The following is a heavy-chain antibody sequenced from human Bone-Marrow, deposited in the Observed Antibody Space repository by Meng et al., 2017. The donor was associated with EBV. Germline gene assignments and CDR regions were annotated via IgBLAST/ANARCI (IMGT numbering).Heavy chain of an antibody. V-gene: IGHV1-69*01. CDR3: ASESGRGFTPDY. CDR2: LIPMSDAP. Sequence: QSQLCEFGGGRENLGSSVEAVGNAPGDTCRRGALSGVRQAPGQGLEGMGGLIPMSDAPHYEQKFQGRVTITADESTSTHYMDLSGLRSEDTAVYYCASESGRGFTPDYWGQGTLVTVSS. CDR1: GDTCRRGA. J-gene: IGHJ4*02. D-gene: IGHD3-10*01.